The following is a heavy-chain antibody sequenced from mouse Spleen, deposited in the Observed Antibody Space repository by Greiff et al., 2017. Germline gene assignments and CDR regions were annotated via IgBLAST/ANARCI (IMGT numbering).Heavy chain of an antibody. V-gene: IGHV14-2*01. CDR1: GFNIKDYY. D-gene: IGHD2-5*01. CDR2: IDPEDGET. Sequence: EVHLVESGAELVKPGASVKLSCTASGFNIKDYYMHWVKQRTEQGLEWIGRIDPEDGETKYAPKFQGKATITADTSSNTAYLQLSSLTSEDTAVYYCASDYSNYEFAYWGQGTLVTVSA. CDR3: ASDYSNYEFAY. J-gene: IGHJ3*01.